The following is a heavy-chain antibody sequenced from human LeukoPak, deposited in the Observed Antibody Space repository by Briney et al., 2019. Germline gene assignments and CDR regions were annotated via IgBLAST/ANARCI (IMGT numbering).Heavy chain of an antibody. CDR1: GYTFTGYY. CDR3: ARDSILYCSSTSCSKGTDY. J-gene: IGHJ4*02. Sequence: ASVKVSCKASGYTFTGYYMHWVRQAPGQGLEWMGWINPNSGGTNYAQKFQGRVTMTRDTSISTAYMELSRLRSDDTAVYYCARDSILYCSSTSCSKGTDYWGQGTLVTVSS. V-gene: IGHV1-2*02. CDR2: INPNSGGT. D-gene: IGHD2-2*01.